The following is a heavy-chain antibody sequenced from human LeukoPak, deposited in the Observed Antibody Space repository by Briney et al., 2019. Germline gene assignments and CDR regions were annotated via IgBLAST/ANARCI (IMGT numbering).Heavy chain of an antibody. CDR3: ARHEYSGSYYGLSWFDP. J-gene: IGHJ5*02. CDR1: GGSISSSGYY. CDR2: IYYSGNT. D-gene: IGHD1-26*01. Sequence: NPSETLSLTCTVSGGSISSSGYYWGWIRQPPGKGLEWLASIYYSGNTYYNPSLKSRVTISVDTSKNQLSLKLSSLTAADTAVYYCARHEYSGSYYGLSWFDPWGQGTLVTVSS. V-gene: IGHV4-39*01.